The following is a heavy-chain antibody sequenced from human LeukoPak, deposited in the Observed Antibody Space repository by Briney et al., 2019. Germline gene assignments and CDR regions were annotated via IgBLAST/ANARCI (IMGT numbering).Heavy chain of an antibody. D-gene: IGHD3-22*01. CDR1: GGTFSSFA. CDR3: ASIYYYDSSAQYFQH. J-gene: IGHJ1*01. V-gene: IGHV1-69*05. CDR2: IIPIFGTA. Sequence: SVKVSCKASGGTFSSFAISWVRQAPGQGLEWMGGIIPIFGTANYAQKFQGRVTITTDESTSTAYMELSSLRSEDTAVYYCASIYYYDSSAQYFQHWGQGTLVTVSS.